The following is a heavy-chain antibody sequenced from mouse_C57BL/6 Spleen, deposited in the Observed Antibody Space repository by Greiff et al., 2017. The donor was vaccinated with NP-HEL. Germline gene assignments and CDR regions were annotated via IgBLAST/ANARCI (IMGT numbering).Heavy chain of an antibody. CDR3: ARQVSGALAY. CDR2: INSNGGRT. J-gene: IGHJ4*01. CDR1: EYEFPAHD. V-gene: IGHV5-2*01. Sequence: EVKLVESGGGLVQPGESLKLSCEANEYEFPAHDMSWVRKTPEKRLELVAAINSNGGRTYYPETMEGRFIISGDNTKKTLYLQMSSLRSEDSALYYCARQVSGALAYWGQGTSVTVSS.